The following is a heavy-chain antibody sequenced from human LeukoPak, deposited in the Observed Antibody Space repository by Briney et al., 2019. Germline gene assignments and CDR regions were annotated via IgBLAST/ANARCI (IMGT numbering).Heavy chain of an antibody. CDR3: ARLMVGQAGVGATHFDF. CDR1: GFSFSSYG. J-gene: IGHJ4*02. Sequence: GGSLRLSRGAAGFSFSSYGMQWGHQATDKGLEWLTFILHDGSDKYYAESVKGRFTISRDNSQNTLYLQIDSLRVEDTAVYYCARLMVGQAGVGATHFDFWGQGTLVAVSS. V-gene: IGHV3-30*02. CDR2: ILHDGSDK. D-gene: IGHD1-26*01.